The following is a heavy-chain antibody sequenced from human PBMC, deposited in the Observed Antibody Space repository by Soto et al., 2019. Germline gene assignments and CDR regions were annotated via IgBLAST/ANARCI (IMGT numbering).Heavy chain of an antibody. J-gene: IGHJ6*02. V-gene: IGHV3-33*01. Sequence: QVQLVESGGGVVQPGRSLRLSCAASGFTFSSYGMHWVRQAPGKGLEWVAVIWYDGSNKYYADSVKGRFTIPRDNSKNTRCLQRNSLRTEDTAVYYGARDDVVTNYYGMDVWGQGTTVTVSS. CDR3: ARDDVVTNYYGMDV. D-gene: IGHD3-22*01. CDR2: IWYDGSNK. CDR1: GFTFSSYG.